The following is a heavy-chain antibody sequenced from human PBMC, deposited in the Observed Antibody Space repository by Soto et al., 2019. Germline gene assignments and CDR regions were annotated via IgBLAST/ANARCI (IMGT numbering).Heavy chain of an antibody. Sequence: GGSLRLSCTASGFTFSSYEMNWVRQAPGKGLEWVSYISSSGSTIYYADSVKGRFTISRDNAKNSLYLQMNSLRAEDTAVYYCARGYYDFWSGPMDVWGQGTTVTVSS. CDR1: GFTFSSYE. D-gene: IGHD3-3*01. V-gene: IGHV3-48*03. CDR2: ISSSGSTI. J-gene: IGHJ6*02. CDR3: ARGYYDFWSGPMDV.